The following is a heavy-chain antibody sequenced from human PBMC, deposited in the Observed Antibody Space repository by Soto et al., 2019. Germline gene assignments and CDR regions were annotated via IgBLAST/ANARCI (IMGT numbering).Heavy chain of an antibody. CDR3: ARESEDLTSNFDY. CDR2: ISSTTNYI. CDR1: GFTFTRYS. J-gene: IGHJ4*02. V-gene: IGHV3-21*06. Sequence: PGGSLRFSCAASGFTFTRYSMNWVRQAPGKGLEWVSSISSTTNYIYYGDSMKGRFTISRDNAKNSLYLEMSSLRAEDTAVYYCARESEDLTSNFDYWGQGTLVTVSS.